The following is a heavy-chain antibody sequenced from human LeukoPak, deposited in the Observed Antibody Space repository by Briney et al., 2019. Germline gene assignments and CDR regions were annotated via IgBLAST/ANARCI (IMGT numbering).Heavy chain of an antibody. J-gene: IGHJ3*02. CDR2: ISSSSYI. Sequence: PGGSLRLSCAASGFTFSSYSMNWVRQAPGKGLEWVSSISSSSYIYYADSVKGRFIISRDNAKNSLYLQMNSLRAEDTAVYYCARDSRVVRGVIPAFDIWGQGTMVTVSS. CDR3: ARDSRVVRGVIPAFDI. V-gene: IGHV3-21*01. D-gene: IGHD3-10*01. CDR1: GFTFSSYS.